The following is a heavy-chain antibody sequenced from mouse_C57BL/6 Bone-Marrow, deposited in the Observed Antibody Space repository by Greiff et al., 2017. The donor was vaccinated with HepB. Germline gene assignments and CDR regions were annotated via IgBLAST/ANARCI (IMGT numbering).Heavy chain of an antibody. CDR3: ARSVFITTGWFAY. J-gene: IGHJ3*01. CDR1: GYTFTSYW. D-gene: IGHD1-1*01. Sequence: VQLQQPGAELVKPGASVKLSCKASGYTFTSYWMHWVKQRPGQGLEWIGMIHPNSGSTKYNEKFKSKATLTVDKSSSTAYMQLSSLTSEDSAVYYCARSVFITTGWFAYWGQGTLVTVSA. V-gene: IGHV1-64*01. CDR2: IHPNSGST.